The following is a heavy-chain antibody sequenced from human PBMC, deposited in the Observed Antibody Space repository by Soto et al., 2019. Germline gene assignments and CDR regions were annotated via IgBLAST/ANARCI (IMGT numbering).Heavy chain of an antibody. Sequence: GGSLRLSCAASGFTFSSYAMSWVRQAPGKGLEWVSAISGSGGSTYYADSVKGRFTISRDNSKNTLYLQMNSLRAEDTAVYYCAKVLGEEIVVVPAAPLDYWGQGTLVTVSS. D-gene: IGHD2-2*01. CDR3: AKVLGEEIVVVPAAPLDY. CDR2: ISGSGGST. V-gene: IGHV3-23*01. CDR1: GFTFSSYA. J-gene: IGHJ4*02.